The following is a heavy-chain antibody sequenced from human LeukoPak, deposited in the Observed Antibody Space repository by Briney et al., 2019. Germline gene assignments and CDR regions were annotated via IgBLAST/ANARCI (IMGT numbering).Heavy chain of an antibody. CDR1: GGSVSSGNYY. J-gene: IGHJ4*02. CDR3: ARVSAAGTGPDY. Sequence: SETLSHTCTVSGGSVSSGNYYWSWIRQPPGKGLEWIGFMSNSGHTDSTPSLKSRVTISVDTSKNQFSLKLNSVTAADTAVYYCARVSAAGTGPDYWGQGTMVTVSS. V-gene: IGHV4-61*01. CDR2: MSNSGHT. D-gene: IGHD6-13*01.